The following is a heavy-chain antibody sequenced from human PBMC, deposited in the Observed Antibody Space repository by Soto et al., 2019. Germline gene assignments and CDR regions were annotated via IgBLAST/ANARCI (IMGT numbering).Heavy chain of an antibody. CDR2: IYYSGST. CDR1: GGSISSSSYY. CDR3: ARRGPDDILTGYNWAFDY. D-gene: IGHD3-9*01. Sequence: SETLSLTCTVSGGSISSSSYYWGWIRQPPGKGLEWIGSIYYSGSTYYNPSLKSRVTISVDTSKNQFSLKLSSVTAADTAVYYCARRGPDDILTGYNWAFDYWGKGTLVTVAS. V-gene: IGHV4-39*01. J-gene: IGHJ4*02.